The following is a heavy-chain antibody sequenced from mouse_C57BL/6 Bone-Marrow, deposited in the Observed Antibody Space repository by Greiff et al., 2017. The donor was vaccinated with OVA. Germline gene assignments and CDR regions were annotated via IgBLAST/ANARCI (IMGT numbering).Heavy chain of an antibody. Sequence: EVKLVESGGGLVQPGGSLKLSCAASGFTFSDYGMAWVRQAPRKGPEWVAFISNLAYSIYYADTVTGRFTISRENAKNTLYLEMSSLRSEDTAMYYCARRRRGGYYAMDYWGQGTSVTVSS. CDR2: ISNLAYSI. CDR3: ARRRRGGYYAMDY. V-gene: IGHV5-15*04. CDR1: GFTFSDYG. J-gene: IGHJ4*01.